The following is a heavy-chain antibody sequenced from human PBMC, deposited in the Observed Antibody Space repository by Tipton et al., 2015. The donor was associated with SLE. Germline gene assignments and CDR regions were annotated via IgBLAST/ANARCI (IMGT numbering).Heavy chain of an antibody. CDR2: IHSSGST. CDR3: VRLELPATKADY. Sequence: TLSLTCAVYGGSISSRGYYWSWIRQPPGKGLEWIGSIHSSGSTYYNPSLKSRLTLSIDTSKNQFSLKLSSVTAADTAVYYCVRLELPATKADYWGPGTLVTVSS. J-gene: IGHJ4*02. D-gene: IGHD5-24*01. V-gene: IGHV4-39*07. CDR1: GGSISSRGYY.